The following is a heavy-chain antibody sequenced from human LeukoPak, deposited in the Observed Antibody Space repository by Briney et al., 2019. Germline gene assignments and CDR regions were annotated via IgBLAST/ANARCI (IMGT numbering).Heavy chain of an antibody. CDR3: ARGIAAAG. J-gene: IGHJ4*02. Sequence: SETLSLTCTVSGGSISSGSYYWSWIRQPAGKGLEWIGRIYTSGSTNYNPSLKSRVTISVDTSKNQFSLKVSSVTAADTAVYYCARGIAAAGWGQGTLVTVSS. D-gene: IGHD6-13*01. V-gene: IGHV4-61*02. CDR1: GGSISSGSYY. CDR2: IYTSGST.